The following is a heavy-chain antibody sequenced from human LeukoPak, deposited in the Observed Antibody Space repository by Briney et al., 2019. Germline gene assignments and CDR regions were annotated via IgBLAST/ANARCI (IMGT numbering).Heavy chain of an antibody. D-gene: IGHD3-3*01. CDR1: GFTFSSYS. V-gene: IGHV3-21*01. J-gene: IGHJ5*02. CDR3: ARDRDDSNWFDP. Sequence: AGGSLRLSCAASGFTFSSYSMNWARQAPGKGLEWVSSISSSSSYIYYADSVKGRFTISRDNAKNSLYLQMNSLRAEDTAVYYCARDRDDSNWFDPWGQGTLVTVSS. CDR2: ISSSSSYI.